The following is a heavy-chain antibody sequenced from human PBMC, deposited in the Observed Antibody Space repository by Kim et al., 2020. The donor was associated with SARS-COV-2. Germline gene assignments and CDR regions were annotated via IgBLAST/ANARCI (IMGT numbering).Heavy chain of an antibody. D-gene: IGHD6-19*01. CDR1: GGSISSGGYY. V-gene: IGHV4-31*03. CDR3: ARGRQQWLEHFDY. J-gene: IGHJ4*02. Sequence: SETLSLTCTVSGGSISSGGYYWSWIRQHPGKGLEWIGYIYYSGSTYYNPSLKSRVTISVDTSKNQFSLKLSSVTAADTAVYYCARGRQQWLEHFDYWGQGTLVTVSS. CDR2: IYYSGST.